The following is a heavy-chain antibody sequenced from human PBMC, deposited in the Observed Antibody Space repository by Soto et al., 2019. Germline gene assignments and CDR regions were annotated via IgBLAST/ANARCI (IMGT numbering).Heavy chain of an antibody. CDR2: IYYSGST. D-gene: IGHD3-10*01. Sequence: PSETLSLTCTVSGGSISSSSYYWGWIRQPPGKGLEWIGGIYYSGSTYYNPSLKSRVTISVDTSKNQFSLKLSSVTAADTAVYCGARQRNLWFGESYFGYGGQGTLVTVSS. CDR1: GGSISSSSYY. V-gene: IGHV4-39*01. CDR3: ARQRNLWFGESYFGY. J-gene: IGHJ4*02.